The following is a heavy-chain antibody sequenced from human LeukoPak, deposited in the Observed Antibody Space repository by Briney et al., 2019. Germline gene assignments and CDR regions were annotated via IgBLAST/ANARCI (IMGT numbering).Heavy chain of an antibody. Sequence: GGSLRLSCAASGFTFSSYGMHWVRQAPGKGLEWVAVIWYDGSNKYYADSVKGRFTISRDNSKNTLYLQMNSLRAEDTAVCYCARDMGSGSPGPLDYWGQGTLVTVSS. CDR1: GFTFSSYG. V-gene: IGHV3-33*01. CDR2: IWYDGSNK. J-gene: IGHJ4*02. D-gene: IGHD1-26*01. CDR3: ARDMGSGSPGPLDY.